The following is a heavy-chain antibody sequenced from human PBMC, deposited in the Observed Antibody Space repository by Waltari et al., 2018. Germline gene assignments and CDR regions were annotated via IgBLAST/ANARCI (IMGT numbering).Heavy chain of an antibody. Sequence: QVKLQESGPGLVRPSETLSLTCLVSDQSLKSGFYWGWIRLPPGKGLEWIGSVYHSGATYYNPSLSSRVTILLDKSKNQFSLRLDSVTAADTAVYYCVTGPRDKWVGRYSGEFFHHWGPGTLVTVSS. CDR2: VYHSGAT. CDR1: DQSLKSGFY. J-gene: IGHJ1*01. D-gene: IGHD3-9*01. CDR3: VTGPRDKWVGRYSGEFFHH. V-gene: IGHV4-38-2*02.